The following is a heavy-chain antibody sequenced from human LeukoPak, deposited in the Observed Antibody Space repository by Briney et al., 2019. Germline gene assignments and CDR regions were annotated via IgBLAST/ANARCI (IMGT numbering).Heavy chain of an antibody. CDR1: GGSISSGDYY. CDR3: ARDDGLSPFDY. Sequence: SETLSLTCTVSGGSISSGDYYWSWIRQPPGKGLEWIGYIYYSGSTYYNPSLKSRVTISVDTSKNQFSLKLSSVTAADTAVYYCARDDGLSPFDYWGQGTLVTVSS. J-gene: IGHJ4*02. D-gene: IGHD2-8*01. V-gene: IGHV4-30-4*02. CDR2: IYYSGST.